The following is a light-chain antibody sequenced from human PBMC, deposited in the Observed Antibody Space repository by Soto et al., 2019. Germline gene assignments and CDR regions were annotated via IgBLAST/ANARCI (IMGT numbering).Light chain of an antibody. CDR2: GAS. J-gene: IGKJ3*01. CDR3: QQYSSSPPEFT. Sequence: EIVLTQSPGTLSVSPGESVTLSCRASQSVSSNYLAWYQQRPGQAPRLLIFGASYRATGIPDRFSGSGSGTDFTLTISRLEPEDFAVYYCQQYSSSPPEFTFGPGTKVDSK. CDR1: QSVSSNY. V-gene: IGKV3-20*01.